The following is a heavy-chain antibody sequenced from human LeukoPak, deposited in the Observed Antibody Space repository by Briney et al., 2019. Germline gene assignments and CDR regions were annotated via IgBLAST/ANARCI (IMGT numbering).Heavy chain of an antibody. D-gene: IGHD6-19*01. V-gene: IGHV4-59*08. J-gene: IGHJ3*02. Sequence: SETLSLTGTVSGGSISSYYWSWIRQPPGKGLEWIGYIYYSGSTNYNPSLKSRVTISVDTSKNQFSLKLSSVTAADTAVYYCARHSERWLGAFDIWGQGTMVTVSS. CDR2: IYYSGST. CDR1: GGSISSYY. CDR3: ARHSERWLGAFDI.